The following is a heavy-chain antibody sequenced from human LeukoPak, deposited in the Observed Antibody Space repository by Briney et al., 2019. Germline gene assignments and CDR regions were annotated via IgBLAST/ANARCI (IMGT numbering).Heavy chain of an antibody. CDR2: ITGSGTGT. Sequence: GGSLRLSCAASGFTFDEYAMHWVRHVPGKGLQWVSVITGSGTGTDYADSVKGRFTISRDNSRNSLYLQMNSLRIEDTALYYCAKDMDHYDFWTGGFDPWGQGTLVTVSS. V-gene: IGHV3-43*02. CDR3: AKDMDHYDFWTGGFDP. D-gene: IGHD3-3*01. CDR1: GFTFDEYA. J-gene: IGHJ5*02.